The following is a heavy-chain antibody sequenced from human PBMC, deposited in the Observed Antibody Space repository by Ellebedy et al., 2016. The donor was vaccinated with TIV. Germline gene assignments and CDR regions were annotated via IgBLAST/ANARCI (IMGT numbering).Heavy chain of an antibody. CDR2: ISSDGADI. CDR3: AKGGCRNWFDP. J-gene: IGHJ5*02. D-gene: IGHD1-14*01. Sequence: PGGSLRLSCAASGFTLSSYVMSWVRQAPGKRLERVAAISSDGADIYYADSVKGRFTISRDTSKNTLYLHMNSLRVEDTAIYYCAKGGCRNWFDPWGQGTLVTVSS. CDR1: GFTLSSYV. V-gene: IGHV3-23*01.